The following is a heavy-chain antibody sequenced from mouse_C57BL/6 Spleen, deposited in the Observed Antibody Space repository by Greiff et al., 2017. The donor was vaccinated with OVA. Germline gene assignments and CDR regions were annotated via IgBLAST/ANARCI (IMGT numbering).Heavy chain of an antibody. CDR3: ARGYYGSSGAWFAY. CDR2: IEPSDSET. Sequence: QVQLQQPGAELVRPGSSVKLSCRASGYTFTSYWMHWVKQRPRQGLEWIGNIEPSDSETNYNQTLKDKATLTVDKSSSTAYMQLSSLTSEDSAVYYCARGYYGSSGAWFAYWGQGTLVTVSA. CDR1: GYTFTSYW. D-gene: IGHD1-1*01. V-gene: IGHV1-52*01. J-gene: IGHJ3*01.